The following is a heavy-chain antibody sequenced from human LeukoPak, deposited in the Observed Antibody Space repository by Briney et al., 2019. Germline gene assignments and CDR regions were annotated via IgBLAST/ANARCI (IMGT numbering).Heavy chain of an antibody. D-gene: IGHD5-18*01. J-gene: IGHJ4*02. Sequence: PSQTLSLTCTVSGGSISSGGYYWSWIRQHPGKGLEWIGYIYYSGSTSYNPSLKSRVTISVDTSKNQFSLKLSSVTAADTAVYYCARARLGYGQPFDYWGQGTLVTVS. V-gene: IGHV4-31*03. CDR2: IYYSGST. CDR3: ARARLGYGQPFDY. CDR1: GGSISSGGYY.